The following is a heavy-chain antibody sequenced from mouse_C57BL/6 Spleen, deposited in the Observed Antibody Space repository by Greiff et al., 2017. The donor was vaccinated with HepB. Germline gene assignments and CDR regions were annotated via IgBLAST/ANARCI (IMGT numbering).Heavy chain of an antibody. D-gene: IGHD1-1*01. V-gene: IGHV6-3*01. Sequence: EVKVEESGGGLVQPGGSMKLSCVASGFTFSNYWMNWVRQSPEKGLEWVAQIRLKSDNYATHYAESVKGRFTISRYDSKSSVYLQMNKLRAEDTGIYYCTFITSVVGGFDYWGQGTTLTVSS. J-gene: IGHJ2*01. CDR2: IRLKSDNYAT. CDR3: TFITSVVGGFDY. CDR1: GFTFSNYW.